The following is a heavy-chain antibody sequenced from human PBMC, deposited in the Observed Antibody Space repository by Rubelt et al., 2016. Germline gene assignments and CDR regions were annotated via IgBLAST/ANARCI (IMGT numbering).Heavy chain of an antibody. J-gene: IGHJ4*02. D-gene: IGHD6-19*01. CDR3: AHRRPSGGSGWYAFDY. CDR2: IYWRDDK. Sequence: QITLKESGPTLVRPTQTLTLTCTFSGFSLSTPGVGVGWIRQPPGEAPEGLAIIYWRDDKRYRPFLRSRLTLTKENSKNQVVRRITNMDPGDTATYYCAHRRPSGGSGWYAFDYWGQGTLVTVSS. CDR1: GFSLSTPGVG. V-gene: IGHV2-5*01.